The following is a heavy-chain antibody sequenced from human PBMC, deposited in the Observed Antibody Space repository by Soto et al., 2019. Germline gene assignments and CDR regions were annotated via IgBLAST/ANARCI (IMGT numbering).Heavy chain of an antibody. D-gene: IGHD6-19*01. Sequence: ASVKVSCKTSGYSFTDYYLHWVRQAPGQGLEWMGWMNAPSGGTNYAQRFQGRVTMTRDTSITTAYMELYRLTFDDTAVYYCARPTIEVSGRTSALEFWGQGTLVTVSS. V-gene: IGHV1-2*02. J-gene: IGHJ4*02. CDR2: MNAPSGGT. CDR3: ARPTIEVSGRTSALEF. CDR1: GYSFTDYY.